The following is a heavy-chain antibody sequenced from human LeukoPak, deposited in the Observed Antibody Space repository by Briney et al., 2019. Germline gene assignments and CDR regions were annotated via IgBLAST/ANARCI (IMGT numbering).Heavy chain of an antibody. CDR2: IYYSGNT. D-gene: IGHD2-15*01. CDR1: GVSISSSNSY. Sequence: SETLSLTCTVSGVSISSSNSYWGWIRQPPGKGLEWIGSIYYSGNTYYNASLKSQVSISIDTSKNQFSLRLTSVTAADTAVYYCARDLSAGVVVAAASDYWGQGTLVTVSS. J-gene: IGHJ4*02. CDR3: ARDLSAGVVVAAASDY. V-gene: IGHV4-39*02.